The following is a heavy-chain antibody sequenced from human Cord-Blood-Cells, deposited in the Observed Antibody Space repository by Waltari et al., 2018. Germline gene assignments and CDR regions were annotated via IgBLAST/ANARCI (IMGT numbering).Heavy chain of an antibody. J-gene: IGHJ4*02. Sequence: QVQLQESGPGLVKPSGTLSLTCAVSGGSFSSSNWWSWVRQPPGKGLEWIGEIYHSGSTNYNPSLKSRVTISVDKSKNQFSLKLSSVTAADTAVYYCARDSYAAAGTERQTNWGQGTLVTVSS. CDR2: IYHSGST. CDR1: GGSFSSSNW. V-gene: IGHV4-4*02. CDR3: ARDSYAAAGTERQTN. D-gene: IGHD6-13*01.